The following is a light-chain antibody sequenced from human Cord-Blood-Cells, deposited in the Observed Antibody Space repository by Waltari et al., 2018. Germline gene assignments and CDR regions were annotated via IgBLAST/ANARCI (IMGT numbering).Light chain of an antibody. J-gene: IGKJ4*01. CDR2: AAS. Sequence: DIQITPSPSSLSASVGARVTITCRASQSISSYLNWYQQKPGKAPKLLIYAASSLQSGVPSRFSGSGSGTDFTLTISSLQPEDFATYYCQQSYSTLTFGGGTKVEIK. CDR1: QSISSY. CDR3: QQSYSTLT. V-gene: IGKV1-39*01.